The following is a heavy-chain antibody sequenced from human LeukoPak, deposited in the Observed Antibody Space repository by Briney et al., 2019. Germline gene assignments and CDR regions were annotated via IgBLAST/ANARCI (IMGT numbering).Heavy chain of an antibody. CDR1: GFSFSSNE. V-gene: IGHV3-30*04. Sequence: GGSLRLSCAASGFSFSSNEMNWVRQAPGKGLDWVAVVSFHGTDKFYADSVKGRFTISRDNSKNTLYLQMNSLRAEDTAVYYCARTKTVVAPPFDYWGQGTLVTVSS. J-gene: IGHJ4*02. CDR3: ARTKTVVAPPFDY. CDR2: VSFHGTDK. D-gene: IGHD3-22*01.